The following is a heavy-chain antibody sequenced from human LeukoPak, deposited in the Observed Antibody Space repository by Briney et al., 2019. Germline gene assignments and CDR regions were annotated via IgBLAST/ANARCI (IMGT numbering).Heavy chain of an antibody. V-gene: IGHV1-69*06. CDR3: VRGAKCSGADCDSTREYVYYFDY. CDR2: IIPIFGTA. Sequence: SVKVSCKASGYTFTSYAISWVRQAPGQGLEWMGGIIPIFGTANYAQKFQGRVAITADKSTSTAYMELSSLRSEDTAVYYCVRGAKCSGADCDSTREYVYYFDYWGQGTLVTVSS. D-gene: IGHD6-25*01. J-gene: IGHJ4*02. CDR1: GYTFTSYA.